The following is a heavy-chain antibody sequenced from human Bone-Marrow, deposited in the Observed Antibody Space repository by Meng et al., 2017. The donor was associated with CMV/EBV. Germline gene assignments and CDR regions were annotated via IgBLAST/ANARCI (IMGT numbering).Heavy chain of an antibody. V-gene: IGHV1-2*02. Sequence: ASVKVSCKASGYAFTDYFIHWVRQAPGQGLEWMGWINPKTGGTNYAQSFQGRVTMTRDTSIGTAYMELRRLKSDDTAVYYCAKNFYSGNYFPWPDPWGQGTLVTGSS. CDR1: GYAFTDYF. D-gene: IGHD1-26*01. CDR3: AKNFYSGNYFPWPDP. CDR2: INPKTGGT. J-gene: IGHJ5*02.